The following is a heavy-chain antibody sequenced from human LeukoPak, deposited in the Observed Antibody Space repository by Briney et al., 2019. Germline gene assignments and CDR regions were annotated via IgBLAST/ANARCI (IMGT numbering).Heavy chain of an antibody. CDR3: ARDYCSSTSCYFDY. CDR1: GYTFTSYG. V-gene: IGHV1-18*01. J-gene: IGHJ4*02. CDR2: ISTYNGNT. Sequence: GASVKVSCKASGYTFTSYGITWVRRAPGQGLEWMGWISTYNGNTNYAQKVQGRITMTTDTSTSTAYMELRSLRSDDTAVYYCARDYCSSTSCYFDYWGQGTLVTVSS. D-gene: IGHD2-2*01.